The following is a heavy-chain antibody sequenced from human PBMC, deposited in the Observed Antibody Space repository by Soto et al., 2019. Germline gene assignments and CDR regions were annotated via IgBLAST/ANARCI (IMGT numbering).Heavy chain of an antibody. CDR1: GFTFSSYD. V-gene: IGHV3-30*18. Sequence: GGSLRLSCAASGFTFSSYDMHWVRQAPGKGLEWVAVISYDGSNKYYADSVKGRFTISRDNSKNTLYLQMNSLRAEDTAVYYCAKASGRWLQLHALWGQGTLVTVSS. J-gene: IGHJ1*01. CDR2: ISYDGSNK. D-gene: IGHD5-12*01. CDR3: AKASGRWLQLHAL.